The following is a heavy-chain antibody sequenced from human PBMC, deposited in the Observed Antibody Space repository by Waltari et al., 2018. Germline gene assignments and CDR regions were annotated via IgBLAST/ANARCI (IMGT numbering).Heavy chain of an antibody. J-gene: IGHJ4*02. CDR1: GGSISSGGNY. CDR3: ARGWCGELLSNSFDY. V-gene: IGHV4-31*03. CDR2: IYYSGST. Sequence: QVQLQEPRPGRAKPSQTLSPTCPVSGGSISSGGNYWSCIRQHPGKGLEWSGCIYYSGSTYYNPSLKSRVTISVDTSKNQFSLKLSSVTAADTAVYYCARGWCGELLSNSFDYWGQGTLVTVSS. D-gene: IGHD3-10*01.